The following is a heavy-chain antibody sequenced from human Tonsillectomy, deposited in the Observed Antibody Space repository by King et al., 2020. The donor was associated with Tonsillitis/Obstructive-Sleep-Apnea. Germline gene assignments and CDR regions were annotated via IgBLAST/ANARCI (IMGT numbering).Heavy chain of an antibody. CDR3: AIDYTSSPYYYYYMDV. Sequence: VQLQQWGAGLLKPSGTLSLTCAVYGGSFSGYYWSWIRQPPGKGLEWIGEINHSGSTNYNPSLKRRVTISVDTSKNQFSLALSSVTAADTAVYYCAIDYTSSPYYYYYMDVWGKGTTVTVSS. V-gene: IGHV4-34*01. CDR2: INHSGST. J-gene: IGHJ6*03. CDR1: GGSFSGYY. D-gene: IGHD6-6*01.